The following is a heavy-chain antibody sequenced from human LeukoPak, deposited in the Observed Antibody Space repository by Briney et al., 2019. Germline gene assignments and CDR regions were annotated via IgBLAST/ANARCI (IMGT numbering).Heavy chain of an antibody. CDR3: ARDMTTDDYYGMDV. J-gene: IGHJ6*02. V-gene: IGHV3-48*03. CDR1: EFTFSSYE. CDR2: ISSSRSTI. Sequence: SLRLSCVPSEFTFSSYEMNWVRQAPGKGLEWVSYISSSRSTIYYADPVKCRFPISRDNAKNSLYLQMNSLRAEDTAVYYCARDMTTDDYYGMDVWGQGTTVTVSS. D-gene: IGHD4-17*01.